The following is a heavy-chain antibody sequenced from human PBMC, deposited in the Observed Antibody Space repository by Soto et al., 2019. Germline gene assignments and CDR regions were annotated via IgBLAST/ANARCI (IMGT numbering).Heavy chain of an antibody. J-gene: IGHJ6*03. CDR1: GGSFSGYY. Sequence: SETMSLTCAVYGGSFSGYYWSWIRQHPGKGLEWIGEINHSGSTNYNPSLKSRVTISVDTSKNQFSLKLSSVTAADTAVYYCASLSIADINYYYYYMDVWGKGTTVTVSS. D-gene: IGHD6-6*01. V-gene: IGHV4-34*01. CDR2: INHSGST. CDR3: ASLSIADINYYYYYMDV.